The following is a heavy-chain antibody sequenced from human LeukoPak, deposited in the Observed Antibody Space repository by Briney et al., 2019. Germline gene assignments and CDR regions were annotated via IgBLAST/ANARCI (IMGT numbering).Heavy chain of an antibody. Sequence: GGSLRLSCAASGFTFSSYEMSWLRQAPGKGLEWVSYISSSGSTIYYADSVKGRFTISRDNAKNSLYLQMNSLRAEDTAVYYCARFSGSRRYYYCYGMDVWGQGTTVTVSS. D-gene: IGHD1-26*01. CDR3: ARFSGSRRYYYCYGMDV. CDR2: ISSSGSTI. CDR1: GFTFSSYE. V-gene: IGHV3-48*03. J-gene: IGHJ6*02.